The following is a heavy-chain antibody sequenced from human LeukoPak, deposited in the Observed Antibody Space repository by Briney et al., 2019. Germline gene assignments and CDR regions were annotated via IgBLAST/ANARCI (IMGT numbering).Heavy chain of an antibody. CDR3: ATAGAAGKRYYYYYGMDV. D-gene: IGHD6-13*01. CDR1: GSTFTNAW. J-gene: IGHJ6*02. V-gene: IGHV3-15*01. CDR2: FKSNTDGGTT. Sequence: GGSLRLSCTASGSTFTNAWMTWVRQAPGKGLELVGRFKSNTDGGTTDYAAPVKGRFTISRDDSKHTLYLQMNSLKTEDTAVYYCATAGAAGKRYYYYYGMDVWGQGTTVTVSS.